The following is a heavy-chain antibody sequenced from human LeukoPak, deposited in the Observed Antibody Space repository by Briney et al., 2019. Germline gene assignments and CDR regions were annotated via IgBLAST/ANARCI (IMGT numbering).Heavy chain of an antibody. CDR3: ARVGCSSTSCYVP. CDR1: GGSFSGYY. V-gene: IGHV4-34*01. CDR2: INHSGST. J-gene: IGHJ5*02. Sequence: PSETLSLTCAVYGGSFSGYYWSWIRHPPGKGLEWIGEINHSGSTNYNPSLKSRVTISVDTSKNQFSLKLSSVTAADTAVYYCARVGCSSTSCYVPWGQGTLVTVSS. D-gene: IGHD2-2*01.